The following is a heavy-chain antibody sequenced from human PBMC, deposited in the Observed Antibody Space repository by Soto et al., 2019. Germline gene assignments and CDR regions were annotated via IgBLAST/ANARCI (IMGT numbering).Heavy chain of an antibody. CDR1: GYSFTTNW. CDR3: ARLVGSSSWFDS. Sequence: PGESLKISCKASGYSFTTNWIAWVRQKPGKGLEWMGSIFPGDSDTRYSPSFHGRVTISADESISTAYLQWGSLKASDSAMYYCARLVGSSSWFDSWGQGALVTVSS. CDR2: IFPGDSDT. J-gene: IGHJ5*01. V-gene: IGHV5-51*01. D-gene: IGHD2-2*01.